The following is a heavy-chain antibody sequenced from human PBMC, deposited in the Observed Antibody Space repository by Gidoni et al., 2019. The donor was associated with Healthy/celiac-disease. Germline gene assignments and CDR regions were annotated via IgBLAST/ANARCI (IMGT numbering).Heavy chain of an antibody. CDR3: ARDQGPADDILTGYYKGY. V-gene: IGHV3-21*01. J-gene: IGHJ4*02. CDR1: GFTFSSYS. CDR2: ISSSSSYI. D-gene: IGHD3-9*01. Sequence: EVQLVESGGGLVKPGGSLRLSCAASGFTFSSYSMNWVRQAPGKGLEWVSSISSSSSYIYYADSVKGRFTISRDNAKNSLYLQMNSLRAEDTAVYYCARDQGPADDILTGYYKGYWGQGTLVTVSS.